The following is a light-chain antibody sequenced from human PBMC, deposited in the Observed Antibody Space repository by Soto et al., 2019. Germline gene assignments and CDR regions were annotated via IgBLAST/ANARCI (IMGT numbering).Light chain of an antibody. CDR2: GAS. Sequence: EIVLTQSPGALSLSPGERATLSCRASQSVSSFYLAWYQQKPGQAPRLLSYGASSRATGIPDRFSGSGSGTDFTLTIRRLESEEFAVYYCQQYGSPPWTFGQGTKVEIK. J-gene: IGKJ1*01. V-gene: IGKV3-20*01. CDR3: QQYGSPPWT. CDR1: QSVSSFY.